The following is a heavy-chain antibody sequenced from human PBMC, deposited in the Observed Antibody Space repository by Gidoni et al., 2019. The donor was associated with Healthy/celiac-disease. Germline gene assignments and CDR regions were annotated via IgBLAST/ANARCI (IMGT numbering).Heavy chain of an antibody. CDR1: GYTFTSYL. D-gene: IGHD3-16*01. Sequence: QVQLVQSGAEVKKPGASVKVSFKASGYTFTSYLMPWVRQAPGQGLEWMGIINPSGGSTSYAQKFQGRVTMTRDTSTSTVYMELSSLRSEDTAVYYCARDPTASFWGSYYHYGMDVWGQGTTVTVSS. J-gene: IGHJ6*02. V-gene: IGHV1-46*01. CDR2: INPSGGST. CDR3: ARDPTASFWGSYYHYGMDV.